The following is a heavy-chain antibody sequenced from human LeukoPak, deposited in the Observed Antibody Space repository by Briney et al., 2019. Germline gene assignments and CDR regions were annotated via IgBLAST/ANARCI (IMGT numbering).Heavy chain of an antibody. CDR3: ARHPTYSGYDGLDI. J-gene: IGHJ3*02. D-gene: IGHD5-12*01. CDR1: GGSISSSSYY. V-gene: IGHV4-39*01. Sequence: SETLSLTCTVPGGSISSSSYYWGWIRQPPGKGLEWIGSIYYSGSTYYNPSLKSRVTISVDTSKNQFSLKLSSVTAADTAVYYCARHPTYSGYDGLDIWGQGTMVTVSS. CDR2: IYYSGST.